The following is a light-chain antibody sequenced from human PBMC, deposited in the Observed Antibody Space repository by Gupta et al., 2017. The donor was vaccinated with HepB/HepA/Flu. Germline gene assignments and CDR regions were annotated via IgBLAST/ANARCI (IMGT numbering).Light chain of an antibody. J-gene: IGKJ4*01. CDR1: QSRVRISGNNY. Sequence: DIVMTPSPLFLTVISGEPAPISCRSSQSRVRISGNNYLDWYLQTPGQSPQLLIYLRSNRASGVPDRFSGSGSGTDFTLKISRVEAEDVAVYYCMQDLQTPVTFGGGTKVEIK. CDR3: MQDLQTPVT. V-gene: IGKV2-28*01. CDR2: LRS.